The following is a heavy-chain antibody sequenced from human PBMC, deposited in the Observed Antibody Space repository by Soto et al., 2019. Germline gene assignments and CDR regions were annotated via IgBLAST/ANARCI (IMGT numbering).Heavy chain of an antibody. CDR2: IIPILGIA. J-gene: IGHJ6*03. V-gene: IGHV1-69*02. CDR3: ARQVTTDYYYMDV. D-gene: IGHD4-17*01. CDR1: GGTFSSYT. Sequence: GASVKVSCKASGGTFSSYTISWVRQAPGQGLEWMGRIIPILGIANYAQKFQGRVTITAVKSTSTAYMELSSLRSEDTAVYYCARQVTTDYYYMDVWGKGTTVTVSS.